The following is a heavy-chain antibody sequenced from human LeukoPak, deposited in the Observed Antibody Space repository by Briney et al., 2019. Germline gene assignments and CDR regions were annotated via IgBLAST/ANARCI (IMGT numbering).Heavy chain of an antibody. CDR3: TRDLMDFDYGDKGGNY. CDR2: INSDGSNT. Sequence: GGSLRLSCAASVFAFSSHCMHWVRQVPGRGRVWLSRINSDGSNTIYADSVEGRFTISRDNDKNTLYLQMNSLRAEDTAVYYCTRDLMDFDYGDKGGNYWGQGTLVTVSS. J-gene: IGHJ4*02. CDR1: VFAFSSHC. D-gene: IGHD4-23*01. V-gene: IGHV3-74*01.